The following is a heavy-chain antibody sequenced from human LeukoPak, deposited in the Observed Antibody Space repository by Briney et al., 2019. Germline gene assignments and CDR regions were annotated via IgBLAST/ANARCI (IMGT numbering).Heavy chain of an antibody. J-gene: IGHJ4*02. V-gene: IGHV1-2*02. Sequence: ASVKVSCKASGYTFTGYYMHWVRQAPGQGLEWMGWINPNSGGTNYAQKFQGRVTMTRDTSISTAYMELSRLRSDDTAVYYCARSDADPQLLWFGELSPYYFDYWGQGTLVTVSS. D-gene: IGHD3-10*01. CDR1: GYTFTGYY. CDR2: INPNSGGT. CDR3: ARSDADPQLLWFGELSPYYFDY.